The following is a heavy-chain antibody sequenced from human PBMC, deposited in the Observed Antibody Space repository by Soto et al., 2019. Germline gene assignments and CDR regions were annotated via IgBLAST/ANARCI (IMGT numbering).Heavy chain of an antibody. V-gene: IGHV2-26*01. CDR2: IFSNDQK. D-gene: IGHD6-13*01. CDR3: ARIFYLYSSRGWYFDY. CDR1: GFSVRNARMG. Sequence: SGPTLVNPTETLTLTCTGSGFSVRNARMGVSWIRQPPGKALEWLAHIFSNDQKSYSTSLKSRLTISKDTSKSQVVLTMTNMDPVDTATYYCARIFYLYSSRGWYFDYWGQGTLVTVSS. J-gene: IGHJ4*02.